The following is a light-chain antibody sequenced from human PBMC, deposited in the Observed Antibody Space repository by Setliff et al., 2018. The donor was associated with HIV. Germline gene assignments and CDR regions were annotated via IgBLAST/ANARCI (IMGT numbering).Light chain of an antibody. Sequence: QSVLTQPASVSGSPGQSITISCTGTSSDVGVYNYVSWYQQHPGKAPKLMIFDVSDRPSGVSNRFSGSKSGNTASLTIYGLQAEDEANYYCNSYTSSHSRVVFGGGTKSPS. V-gene: IGLV2-14*03. J-gene: IGLJ2*01. CDR1: SSDVGVYNY. CDR2: DVS. CDR3: NSYTSSHSRVV.